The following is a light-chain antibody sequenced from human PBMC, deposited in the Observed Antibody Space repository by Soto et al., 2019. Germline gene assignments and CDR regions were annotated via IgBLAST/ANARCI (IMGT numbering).Light chain of an antibody. J-gene: IGLJ1*01. Sequence: QSALTQPASVSGFLGQSITISCTGTSSDVGKYNLVSWYQQHPGKAPKAMIYEVSKWPSGASNRFSGSKSGNTASLTISGLQAEDEADYYCCSYASGSTYVFGTGTKVTVL. CDR2: EVS. CDR1: SSDVGKYNL. V-gene: IGLV2-23*02. CDR3: CSYASGSTYV.